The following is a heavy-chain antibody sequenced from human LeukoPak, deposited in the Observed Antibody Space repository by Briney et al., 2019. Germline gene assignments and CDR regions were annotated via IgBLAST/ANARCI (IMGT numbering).Heavy chain of an antibody. CDR3: ARDLVDSSGWYLVY. J-gene: IGHJ4*02. CDR1: GGTFSSYA. Sequence: SVKVSCKASGGTFSSYAISWVRQAPGQGLEWMGRIIPIFGTANCAQKFQGRVTITTDESTSTAYMELSSLRSEDTAVYYCARDLVDSSGWYLVYWGQGTLVTVSS. D-gene: IGHD6-19*01. V-gene: IGHV1-69*05. CDR2: IIPIFGTA.